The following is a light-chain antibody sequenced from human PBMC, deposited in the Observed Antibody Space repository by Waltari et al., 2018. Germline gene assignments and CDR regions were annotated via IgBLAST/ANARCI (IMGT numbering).Light chain of an antibody. V-gene: IGKV3-20*01. CDR3: QHYVRLPVS. CDR2: GAS. CDR1: QGVSRS. Sequence: EIVLTQSPGTLSLSPGERATLSCRASQGVSRSLAWYKQKPGQAPRLLIYGASSRATCVTDRFSGSWSGTDFSLTISRLEPEDFAVYYCQHYVRLPVSFGQGTKVEIK. J-gene: IGKJ1*01.